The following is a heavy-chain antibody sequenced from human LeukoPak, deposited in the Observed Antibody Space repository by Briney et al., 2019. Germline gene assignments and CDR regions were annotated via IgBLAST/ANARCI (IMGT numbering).Heavy chain of an antibody. CDR1: GFSLSTSGVG. CDR2: IYWDDDK. D-gene: IGHD5-18*01. V-gene: IGHV2-5*05. CDR3: AHSPVQRGYSYGGHFDY. Sequence: SGPTLVNPTQTLTLTCTISGFSLSTSGVGVGWIRQPPGKALEWLALIYWDDDKRYGPSLKSRLTITKDTSKNQVVLTMTNMDPVDTATYYCAHSPVQRGYSYGGHFDYWGQGTLVTVSS. J-gene: IGHJ4*02.